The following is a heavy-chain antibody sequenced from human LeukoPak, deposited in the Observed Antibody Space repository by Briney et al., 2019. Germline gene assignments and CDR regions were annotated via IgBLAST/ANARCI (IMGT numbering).Heavy chain of an antibody. CDR1: GFTFSNYW. D-gene: IGHD6-19*01. Sequence: GGSLRLSCAASGFTFSNYWMNWVRQAPGKGLEWVANIKQDGSEKYYVDSVKGRFTISRDNAKNSLYLQMNSLRAEDSAVYYCAKSAVAGFDYWGQGTLVTVSS. V-gene: IGHV3-7*01. J-gene: IGHJ4*02. CDR2: IKQDGSEK. CDR3: AKSAVAGFDY.